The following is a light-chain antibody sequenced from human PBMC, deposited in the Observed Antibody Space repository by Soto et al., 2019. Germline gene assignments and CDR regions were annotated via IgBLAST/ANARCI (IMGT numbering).Light chain of an antibody. CDR1: SSNIGAGYD. CDR2: DNT. J-gene: IGLJ2*01. V-gene: IGLV1-40*01. CDR3: QSYDRSLSGVV. Sequence: QSVLTQPPSVSGAPGQRVTISFTGSSSNIGAGYDVHWYQRFPGTAPKLLIYDNTNRPSGVPDRFSGSKSGTSASLAITGLQAEDEADYYCQSYDRSLSGVVFGGGTKVTVL.